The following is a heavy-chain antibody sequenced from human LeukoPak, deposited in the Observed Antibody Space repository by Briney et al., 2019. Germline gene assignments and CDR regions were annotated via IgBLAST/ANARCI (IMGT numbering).Heavy chain of an antibody. CDR1: GFTFSSYS. J-gene: IGHJ6*02. Sequence: GGSLRLSCAASGFTFSSYSMNWVRQAPGKGLEWVSSISSSSSYIYYADSVKGRFTISRDNAKNSLYLQMNSLRAEDTAVYYCARDDNSGSYRYYYYAMDVWGQGTTVTVSS. V-gene: IGHV3-21*01. CDR3: ARDDNSGSYRYYYYAMDV. CDR2: ISSSSSYI. D-gene: IGHD1-26*01.